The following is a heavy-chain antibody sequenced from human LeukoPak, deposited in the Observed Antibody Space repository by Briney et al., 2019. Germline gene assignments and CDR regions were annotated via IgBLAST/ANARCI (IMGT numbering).Heavy chain of an antibody. J-gene: IGHJ3*02. CDR1: GFTFSSYS. V-gene: IGHV3-21*01. CDR2: ISSRSSYI. Sequence: GGSLRLSCAASGFTFSSYSMNWVRQAPGKGLEWVSSISSRSSYIYYADSVKGRFTISRDNAKNSLYLQMNSLRAEDTAVYYCARDGATVATDIWGQGTMVTVSS. CDR3: ARDGATVATDI. D-gene: IGHD1-14*01.